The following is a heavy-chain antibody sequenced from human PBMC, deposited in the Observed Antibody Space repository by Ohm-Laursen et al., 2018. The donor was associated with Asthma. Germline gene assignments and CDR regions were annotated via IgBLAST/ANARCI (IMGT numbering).Heavy chain of an antibody. CDR2: ISHSGAA. CDR3: ARSTGWYRLDL. D-gene: IGHD6-19*01. J-gene: IGHJ5*02. V-gene: IGHV4-4*02. Sequence: GTLSLTCVLSGGSINNYWWSWVRQPPGKGLEWIGEISHSGAASFNPSLTSRVTISLDKSKTHFSLELTSVTAADTAVYYCARSTGWYRLDLWGQGTLVTVSS. CDR1: GGSINNYW.